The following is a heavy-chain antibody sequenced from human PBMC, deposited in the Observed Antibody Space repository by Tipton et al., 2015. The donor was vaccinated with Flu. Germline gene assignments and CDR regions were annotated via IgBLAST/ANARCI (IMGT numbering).Heavy chain of an antibody. J-gene: IGHJ4*02. Sequence: GLVKPSETLSLTCTVSGGSISSYYWSWIRQPPGKGLEWIGYIYYSGSTNYNPSLKSRVTISVDTSKNQFSLKLSSVTAADTAVYYCARHPTRNTAFDYWGQGTLVTVSS. D-gene: IGHD5-18*01. V-gene: IGHV4-59*08. CDR3: ARHPTRNTAFDY. CDR1: GGSISSYY. CDR2: IYYSGST.